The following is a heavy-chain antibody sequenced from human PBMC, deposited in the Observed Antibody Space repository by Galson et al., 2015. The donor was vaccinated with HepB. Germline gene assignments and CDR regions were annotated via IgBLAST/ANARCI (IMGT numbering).Heavy chain of an antibody. Sequence: SVKVSCKASGYTFTGYYMHWVRQAPGQGLEWMGWINPNSGGTNYAQKFQGRVTMTRDTSISTAYMELSRLRSDDTAVYYCAREHIVVVTALNPWGQGTLVTVSS. CDR2: INPNSGGT. V-gene: IGHV1-2*02. J-gene: IGHJ5*02. CDR3: AREHIVVVTALNP. D-gene: IGHD2-21*02. CDR1: GYTFTGYY.